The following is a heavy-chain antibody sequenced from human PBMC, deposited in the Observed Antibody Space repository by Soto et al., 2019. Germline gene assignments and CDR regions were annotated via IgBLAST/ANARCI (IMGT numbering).Heavy chain of an antibody. D-gene: IGHD3-10*01. V-gene: IGHV4-59*01. CDR3: ARVPNYYGSGRYYYYGMDV. J-gene: IGHJ6*02. CDR1: GGSISSYY. Sequence: SETLSLTCTVSGGSISSYYWGWIRQPPGKGLEWIGYIYYSGSTNYNPSLKSRVTISVDTSKNQFSLKLSSVTAADTAVYYCARVPNYYGSGRYYYYGMDVWGQGTTVPVSS. CDR2: IYYSGST.